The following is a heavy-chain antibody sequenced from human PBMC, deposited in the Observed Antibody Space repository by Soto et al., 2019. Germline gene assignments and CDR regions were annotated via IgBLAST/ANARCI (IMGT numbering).Heavy chain of an antibody. Sequence: EVQLLESGGGLVQPGGSLRLSCTGSGFIFSAYAMSWVHQAPGKGLEWVASISGVGGTTYYADSVKGRFTISRDNSKNTLYLQMNSLGGEDTAIYYCAKDMGYWGQGTLVTVSS. CDR3: AKDMGY. V-gene: IGHV3-23*01. D-gene: IGHD3-10*01. J-gene: IGHJ4*02. CDR1: GFIFSAYA. CDR2: ISGVGGTT.